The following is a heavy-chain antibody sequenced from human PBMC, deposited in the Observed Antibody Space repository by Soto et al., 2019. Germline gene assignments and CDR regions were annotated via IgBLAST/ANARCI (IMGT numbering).Heavy chain of an antibody. CDR3: AREGSGSPVSV. Sequence: QVQLQESGPGLVKPSETLSLTCTVSGDSISSSNWWSWVRQPPGKGLEWIGETYHSGTTKYNPSLKRRVTISLDFSNNQFSLELKSVTAADTAVYCCAREGSGSPVSVWGQGALVIVSS. J-gene: IGHJ4*02. CDR1: GDSISSSNW. D-gene: IGHD3-10*01. V-gene: IGHV4-4*01. CDR2: TYHSGTT.